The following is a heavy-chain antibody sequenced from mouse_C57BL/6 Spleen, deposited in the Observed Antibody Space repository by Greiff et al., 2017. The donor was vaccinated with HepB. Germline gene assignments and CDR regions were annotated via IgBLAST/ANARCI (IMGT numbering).Heavy chain of an antibody. CDR2: INPSSGYT. D-gene: IGHD3-1*01. V-gene: IGHV1-4*01. J-gene: IGHJ2*01. CDR3: ARSGRGYFDY. CDR1: GYTFTSYT. Sequence: VQLQQSGAELARPGASVKMSCKASGYTFTSYTMHWVKQRPGQGLEWIGYINPSSGYTKYNQKFKDKATLTADKSSSTAYMQLSSLTSEDSAFYYCARSGRGYFDYWGQGTTLTVSS.